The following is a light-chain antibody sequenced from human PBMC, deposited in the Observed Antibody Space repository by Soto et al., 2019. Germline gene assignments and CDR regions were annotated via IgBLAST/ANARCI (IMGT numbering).Light chain of an antibody. CDR2: GAS. Sequence: EIVMTQSPATLSVSPGERATLSCRASQSVSSNLAWYQQKPGQAPRLLIYGASTRATGIPARFSGSGSGTDFTLTSSSLQSLDFAVYYCQHYYNWPFPSWTFGQGTKVEIK. V-gene: IGKV3-15*01. CDR3: QHYYNWPFPSWT. CDR1: QSVSSN. J-gene: IGKJ1*01.